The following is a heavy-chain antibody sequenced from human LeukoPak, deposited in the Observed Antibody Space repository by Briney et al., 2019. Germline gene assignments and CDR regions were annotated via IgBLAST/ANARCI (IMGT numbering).Heavy chain of an antibody. CDR1: GGSFSGYY. CDR2: INHSGST. J-gene: IGHJ4*02. D-gene: IGHD2-2*03. Sequence: AETLSLTCAVYGGSFSGYYWSWIRQPPGKGLEWIGEINHSGSTNYNPSLKSRVTISVDTSKDQFSLKLSSVTAADTAVYYCARDRWMRPYYFDYWGQGTLVTVSS. V-gene: IGHV4-34*01. CDR3: ARDRWMRPYYFDY.